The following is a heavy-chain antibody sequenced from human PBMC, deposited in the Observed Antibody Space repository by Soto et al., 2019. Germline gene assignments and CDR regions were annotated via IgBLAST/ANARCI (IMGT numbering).Heavy chain of an antibody. D-gene: IGHD5-12*01. V-gene: IGHV4-39*01. J-gene: IGHJ4*02. CDR3: ARLPRDRWLSIYFDY. CDR2: IYYSGST. Sequence: PSETLSLTCTVSGGSISSSSYYWGWIRQPPGKGLEWIGSIYYSGSTYYNPSLKSRVTVSVDTSKNQFSLKLSSVTAADTAVYYCARLPRDRWLSIYFDYWGQGTLVTVSS. CDR1: GGSISSSSYY.